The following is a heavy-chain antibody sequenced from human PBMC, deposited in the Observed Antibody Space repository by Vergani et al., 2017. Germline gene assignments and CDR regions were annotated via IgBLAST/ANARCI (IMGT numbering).Heavy chain of an antibody. J-gene: IGHJ2*01. CDR3: ARVTDDYGDYVNFRIDWYFDL. Sequence: QVQLVQSGAEVKKPGSSVKVSCKASGGTFSSYIISWVRQAPGQGLEWMGWINTNTGNPTYAQGFTGRFVFSLDTSVSTAYLQISSLKAEDTAVYYCARVTDDYGDYVNFRIDWYFDLWGRGTLVTVSS. CDR1: GGTFSSYI. D-gene: IGHD4-17*01. CDR2: INTNTGNP. V-gene: IGHV7-4-1*02.